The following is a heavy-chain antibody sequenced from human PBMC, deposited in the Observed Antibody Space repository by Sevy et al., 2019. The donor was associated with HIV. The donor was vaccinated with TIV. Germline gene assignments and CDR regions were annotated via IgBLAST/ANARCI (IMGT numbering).Heavy chain of an antibody. D-gene: IGHD4-17*01. CDR3: ARDLTVTTSVFSPRFDY. V-gene: IGHV3-11*01. CDR1: GFTFSDYY. CDR2: ISSSGSTI. Sequence: GGSLRPSCAASGFTFSDYYMSWIRQAPGKGLEWVSYISSSGSTIYYADSVKGRFTISRDKAKNSLYLEMNSLGAEDTAVYYCARDLTVTTSVFSPRFDYWGQGTLVTVSS. J-gene: IGHJ4*02.